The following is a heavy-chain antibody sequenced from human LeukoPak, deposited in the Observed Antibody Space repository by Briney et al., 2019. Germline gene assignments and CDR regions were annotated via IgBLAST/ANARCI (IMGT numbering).Heavy chain of an antibody. D-gene: IGHD3-22*01. CDR1: GGTFSSYA. J-gene: IGHJ5*02. CDR3: ARGQAYYYDSSGYFS. V-gene: IGHV1-69*05. CDR2: IIPIFGTA. Sequence: ASVKVSCKASGGTFSSYAISWVRQAPGQGLEWMGGIIPIFGTANYAQKFQGRVTITTDESTSTAYMELSSLRSEDTAVYCCARGQAYYYDSSGYFSWGQGTLVTVSS.